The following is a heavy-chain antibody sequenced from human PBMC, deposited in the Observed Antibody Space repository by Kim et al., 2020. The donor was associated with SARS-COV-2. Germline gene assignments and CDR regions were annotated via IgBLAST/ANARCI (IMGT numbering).Heavy chain of an antibody. J-gene: IGHJ4*02. V-gene: IGHV4-4*02. Sequence: STNYNPARKSRVTISVDKSKNQFALKLSSVTAADTAVYYCVGGERPFDYWGQGTLVTVSS. D-gene: IGHD1-26*01. CDR2: ST. CDR3: VGGERPFDY.